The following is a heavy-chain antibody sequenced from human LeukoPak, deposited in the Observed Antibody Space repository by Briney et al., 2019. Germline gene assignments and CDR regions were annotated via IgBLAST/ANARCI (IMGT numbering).Heavy chain of an antibody. CDR2: TYYRSKGYS. D-gene: IGHD3-22*01. CDR3: ARGPYYDSPLYYFDY. CDR1: GDSVSSNSAA. J-gene: IGHJ4*02. V-gene: IGHV6-1*01. Sequence: SLTLSLTCAISGDSVSSNSAAWNWIRQSPSRGLEWLGRTYYRSKGYSHYAVSVKSRITINPDTSKSQFSMHLNSVTPEDTAVYYCARGPYYDSPLYYFDYWGQGTLVTVSS.